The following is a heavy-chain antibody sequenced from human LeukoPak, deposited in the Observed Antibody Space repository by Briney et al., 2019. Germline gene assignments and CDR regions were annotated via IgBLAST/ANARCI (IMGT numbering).Heavy chain of an antibody. J-gene: IGHJ5*02. D-gene: IGHD3-3*01. Sequence: PSETLSLTCTVSGGSISSYYWSWIRQPPGKGLEWIGYIYYSGSTNYNPSLKSRVTISVDTSKNQFSLKLSSVTAADTAVYYCARAPNSGRTPTGTTYYTWFDPWGQGTLVTVSS. CDR2: IYYSGST. CDR1: GGSISSYY. CDR3: ARAPNSGRTPTGTTYYTWFDP. V-gene: IGHV4-59*08.